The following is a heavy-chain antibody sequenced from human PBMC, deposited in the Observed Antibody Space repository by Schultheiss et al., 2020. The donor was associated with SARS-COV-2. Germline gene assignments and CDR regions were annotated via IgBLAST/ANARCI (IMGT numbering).Heavy chain of an antibody. Sequence: SETLSLTCSVSGSSITGFFWTWIRQPPGKGLDPIGNIYFTGITKYNPSLKSRVTISIDTSKNQFSLKLTSVTAADTAVYYCTRGAPGYWGQGTLVTVSS. V-gene: IGHV4-59*12. CDR1: GSSITGFF. CDR3: TRGAPGY. J-gene: IGHJ1*01. CDR2: IYFTGIT.